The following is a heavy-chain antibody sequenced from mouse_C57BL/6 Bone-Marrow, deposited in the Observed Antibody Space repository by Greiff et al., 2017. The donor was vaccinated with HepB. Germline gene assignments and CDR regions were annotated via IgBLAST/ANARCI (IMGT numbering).Heavy chain of an antibody. J-gene: IGHJ3*01. D-gene: IGHD2-4*01. CDR2: IWRGGST. CDR3: VLPYYDYDVGFAY. CDR1: GFSLTSYG. V-gene: IGHV2-5*01. Sequence: VQLVESGPGLVQPSQSLSITCTVSGFSLTSYGVHWVRQSPGKGLEWLGVIWRGGSTDYNAAFMSRLSITKDNSKRLVFFKMNSLQADDTAIYYCVLPYYDYDVGFAYWGQGTLVTVSA.